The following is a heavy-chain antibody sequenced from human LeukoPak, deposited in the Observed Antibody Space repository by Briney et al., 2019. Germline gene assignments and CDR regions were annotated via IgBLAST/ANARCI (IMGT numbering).Heavy chain of an antibody. D-gene: IGHD1-7*01. J-gene: IGHJ6*03. Sequence: SETLSLTCTVSGVSISSSSYYWGWLRQPPGKGLEWVGSIYHSGSTYYNPSLKSRATISGNMSNNQFSLKLSSVTAADTAVYYCTRGDGDWNFPYFYNMDVWGKGTRVTVSS. CDR1: GVSISSSSYY. V-gene: IGHV4-39*07. CDR3: TRGDGDWNFPYFYNMDV. CDR2: IYHSGST.